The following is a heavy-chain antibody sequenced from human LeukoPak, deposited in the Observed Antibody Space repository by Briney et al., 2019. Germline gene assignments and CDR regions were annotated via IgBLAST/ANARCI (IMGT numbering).Heavy chain of an antibody. CDR3: ARHYGHKIDY. V-gene: IGHV5-51*01. Sequence: GESLKISCKGSGYSFTTYWIGWVRQMPGKGLECMGIIYPADSDTRYSPSFQGQVTMSADKSISTAYLQWSSLKASDTAMYYCARHYGHKIDYWGQGTLVIVSS. J-gene: IGHJ4*02. CDR1: GYSFTTYW. CDR2: IYPADSDT. D-gene: IGHD3-10*01.